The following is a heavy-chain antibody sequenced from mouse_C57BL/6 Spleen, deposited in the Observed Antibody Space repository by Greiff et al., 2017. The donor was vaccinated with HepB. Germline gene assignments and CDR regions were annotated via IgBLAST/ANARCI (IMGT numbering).Heavy chain of an antibody. V-gene: IGHV1-4*01. CDR1: GYTFTSYT. J-gene: IGHJ2*01. CDR2: INPSSGYT. D-gene: IGHD1-3*01. CDR3: AITHER. Sequence: VKLMESGAELARPGASVKMSCKASGYTFTSYTMHWVKQRPGQGLEWIGYINPSSGYTKYNQKFKDKATLTADKSSSTAYMQLSSLTSEDSAVYYCAITHERWGQGTTLTVSS.